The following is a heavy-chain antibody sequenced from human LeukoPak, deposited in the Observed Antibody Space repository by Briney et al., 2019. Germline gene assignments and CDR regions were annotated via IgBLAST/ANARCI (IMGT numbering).Heavy chain of an antibody. CDR3: ARLELAYCGGDCYSLDY. CDR2: IDPSDSYT. Sequence: RGESLRISCKGSGYSFTSYWISWVRQMPGKGLEWMGRIDPSDSYTNYSPSFQGHVTISADKSISTAYLQWSSLKASETAMYYCARLELAYCGGDCYSLDYWGQGTLVTVSS. D-gene: IGHD2-21*02. CDR1: GYSFTSYW. J-gene: IGHJ4*02. V-gene: IGHV5-10-1*01.